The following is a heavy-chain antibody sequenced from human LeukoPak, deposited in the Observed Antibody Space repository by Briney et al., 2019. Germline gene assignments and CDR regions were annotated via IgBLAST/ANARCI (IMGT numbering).Heavy chain of an antibody. D-gene: IGHD6-19*01. J-gene: IGHJ4*02. V-gene: IGHV3-23*01. CDR3: AKDGTYSSGWYERYLDY. CDR1: GFTFSSYA. Sequence: GGSLRLSCAASGFTFSSYAMSWVRQAPGKGLEWVSGISGSGGSTYYADSVMGRFTISRDNSKNTLYLQMNSLRGEDTAVYFCAKDGTYSSGWYERYLDYWGQGTLVTVSS. CDR2: ISGSGGST.